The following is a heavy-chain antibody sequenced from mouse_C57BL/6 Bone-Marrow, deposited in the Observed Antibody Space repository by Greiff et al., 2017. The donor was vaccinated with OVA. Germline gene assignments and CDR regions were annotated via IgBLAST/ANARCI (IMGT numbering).Heavy chain of an antibody. CDR2: IYPGGGYP. J-gene: IGHJ3*01. V-gene: IGHV1-63*01. CDR3: ALFLQYAWFAY. CDR1: GYTFTNYW. Sequence: VKLQESGAELVRPGTSVKMSCKASGYTFTNYWIGWAKQRPGHGLEWIGDIYPGGGYPNYNEKFKGKATLTADKSSSTAYMQFSSLTSEDSAIYYCALFLQYAWFAYWGQGTLVTVSA. D-gene: IGHD1-1*01.